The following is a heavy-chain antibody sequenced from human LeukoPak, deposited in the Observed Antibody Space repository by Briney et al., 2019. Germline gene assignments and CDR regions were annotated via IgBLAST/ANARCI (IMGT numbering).Heavy chain of an antibody. V-gene: IGHV3-15*01. CDR1: EFSFSNAW. D-gene: IGHD3-9*01. J-gene: IGHJ4*02. CDR2: VKNKADGGTT. Sequence: PGGSLRLSCAASEFSFSNAWMSWVRQAPGKGLEWVGRVKNKADGGTTDYAAPVKGRFTISIDDSKNTLYLQMNSLKAEDTAVYYCTTDHSKAVTGDWVYWGQGTLVTVSS. CDR3: TTDHSKAVTGDWVY.